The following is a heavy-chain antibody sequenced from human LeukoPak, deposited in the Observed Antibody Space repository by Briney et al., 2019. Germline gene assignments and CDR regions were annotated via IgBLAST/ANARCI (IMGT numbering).Heavy chain of an antibody. CDR2: ISYDGSNK. D-gene: IGHD3-22*01. J-gene: IGHJ4*02. V-gene: IGHV3-30*03. CDR3: ARDSGVYYDSSGYYLFDY. Sequence: GGSLRLSCAASGFTFSSYGMHWVRQAPGKGLEWVAVISYDGSNKYYADSVKGRFTISRDNSKNTLYLQMNSLRAEDTAVYYCARDSGVYYDSSGYYLFDYWGQGTLVTVSS. CDR1: GFTFSSYG.